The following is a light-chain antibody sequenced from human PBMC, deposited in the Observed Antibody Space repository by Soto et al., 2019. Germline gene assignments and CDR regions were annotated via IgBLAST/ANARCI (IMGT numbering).Light chain of an antibody. CDR3: QQLSNWPPT. CDR1: QSVSSY. J-gene: IGKJ1*01. CDR2: DAS. Sequence: EIVLTQSPATLSLSPGERATLSCRASQSVSSYLAWYQQKPGQAPRLLIYDASNRATGIPARFSGSGSGTDFTLTISSLEPEDLAVYYCQQLSNWPPTFGQGTKVAIK. V-gene: IGKV3-11*01.